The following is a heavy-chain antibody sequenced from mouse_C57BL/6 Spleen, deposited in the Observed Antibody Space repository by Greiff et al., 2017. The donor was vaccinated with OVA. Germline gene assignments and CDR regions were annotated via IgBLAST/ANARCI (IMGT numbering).Heavy chain of an antibody. D-gene: IGHD2-3*01. J-gene: IGHJ4*01. CDR2: ISSGSSTI. CDR3: ARDDGYYEAMDY. CDR1: GFTFSDYG. Sequence: EVKVVASGGCLVKPGGSLKLSCAASGFTFSDYGMHWVRQAPEKGLEWVAYISSGSSTIYYADKVKGRFTSARDNAKNTLFRQMTSLRSEDTAMYYCARDDGYYEAMDYWGQGTSVTVSS. V-gene: IGHV5-17*01.